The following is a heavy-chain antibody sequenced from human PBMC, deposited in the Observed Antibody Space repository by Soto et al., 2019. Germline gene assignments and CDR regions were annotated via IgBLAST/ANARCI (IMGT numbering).Heavy chain of an antibody. CDR3: AHLESSGYYPCGY. CDR1: GFTFSSYA. D-gene: IGHD3-22*01. Sequence: QVQLVESGGGVVQPGRSLRLSCAASGFTFSSYAMHWVRQAPGKGLEWVAVISYEGSNKYYADSVKGRFTISRDNSKNSQHLQMNSLRAEDTAVYYCAHLESSGYYPCGYWGQGTLVTVSS. CDR2: ISYEGSNK. V-gene: IGHV3-30-3*01. J-gene: IGHJ4*02.